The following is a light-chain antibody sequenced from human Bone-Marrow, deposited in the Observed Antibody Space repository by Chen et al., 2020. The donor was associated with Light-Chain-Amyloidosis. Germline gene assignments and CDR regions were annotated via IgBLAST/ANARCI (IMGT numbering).Light chain of an antibody. Sequence: QSALTQPASVSGSPGPSITISCTGTSSDVGGYNYVSWYQHSPGKAPKLIIYEVSKRPSVVSNRVSGSKSGNTASLTISGLQAEDETDYYCTSYTSSNTILFGGGTKLTVL. CDR2: EVS. J-gene: IGLJ2*01. V-gene: IGLV2-14*01. CDR3: TSYTSSNTIL. CDR1: SSDVGGYNY.